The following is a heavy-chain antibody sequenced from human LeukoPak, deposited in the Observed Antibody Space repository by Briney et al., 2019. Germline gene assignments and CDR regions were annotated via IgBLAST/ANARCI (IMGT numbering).Heavy chain of an antibody. J-gene: IGHJ6*03. V-gene: IGHV4-59*01. Sequence: SETLSLTCTVSGGSISSYYWSWIRQPPGKGLEWIGYIYHSGSTNYNPSLKSRVTISVDTSKNQFSLKLSSVTAADTAVYYCARIPRDFWSGYRQNYYYYYYMDVWGKGTTVTVSS. CDR2: IYHSGST. CDR3: ARIPRDFWSGYRQNYYYYYYMDV. D-gene: IGHD3-3*01. CDR1: GGSISSYY.